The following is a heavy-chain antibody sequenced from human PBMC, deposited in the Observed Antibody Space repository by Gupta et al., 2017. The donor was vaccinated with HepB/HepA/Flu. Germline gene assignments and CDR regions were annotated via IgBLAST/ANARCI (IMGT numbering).Heavy chain of an antibody. V-gene: IGHV4-4*02. CDR1: GRSISSTNC. D-gene: IGHD3-16*01. CDR3: VRHGTFYFDY. CDR2: HHHRGST. J-gene: IGHJ4*02. Sequence: QVQLQESGPGLVQPSVPLSLTCAVSGRSISSTNCWSWVRQPPGKGLEWIGEHHHRGSTNYNPSLKSRVTISVDKSKNQFSLRLSSXTAADTAVXYCVRHGTFYFDYWGQGTLVTVSS.